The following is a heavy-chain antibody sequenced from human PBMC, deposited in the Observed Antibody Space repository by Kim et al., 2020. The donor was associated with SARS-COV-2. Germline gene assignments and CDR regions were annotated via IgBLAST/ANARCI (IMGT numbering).Heavy chain of an antibody. CDR3: ARVGHSSSWYVEDY. V-gene: IGHV1-3*01. J-gene: IGHJ4*02. D-gene: IGHD6-13*01. Sequence: SPKFQGRGTITRDASASTAYMELSRLRSEDTAVYYCARVGHSSSWYVEDYWGQGTLVTVSS.